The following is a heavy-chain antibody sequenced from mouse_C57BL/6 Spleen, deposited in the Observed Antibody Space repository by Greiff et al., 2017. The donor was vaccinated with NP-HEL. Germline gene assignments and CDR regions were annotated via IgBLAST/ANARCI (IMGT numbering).Heavy chain of an antibody. CDR2: IYPGDGDT. V-gene: IGHV1-82*01. CDR3: ASRRLYYFDY. CDR1: GYAFSSSW. Sequence: QVHVKQSGPELVKPGASVKISCKASGYAFSSSWMNWVKQRPGKGLEWIGRIYPGDGDTNYNGKFKGKATLTADKSSSTAYMQLSSLTSEDSAVYFCASRRLYYFDYWGQGTTLTVSS. J-gene: IGHJ2*01.